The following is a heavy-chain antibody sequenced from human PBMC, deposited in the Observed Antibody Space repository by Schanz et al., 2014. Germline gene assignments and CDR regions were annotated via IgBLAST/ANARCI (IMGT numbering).Heavy chain of an antibody. D-gene: IGHD3-10*01. V-gene: IGHV3-23*04. CDR1: GLTFRNHA. J-gene: IGHJ2*01. CDR3: ARGSGSYFHWYFDL. Sequence: EVHLVESGGGLVQPGGSLRLSCTASGLTFRNHAMTWVRQAPGMGLEWVAVISSSATSSYYADSVKGRFTISRDNSRDTVSLQMKSLRVEDTALYFCARGSGSYFHWYFDLWGRGIMVTVSS. CDR2: ISSSATSS.